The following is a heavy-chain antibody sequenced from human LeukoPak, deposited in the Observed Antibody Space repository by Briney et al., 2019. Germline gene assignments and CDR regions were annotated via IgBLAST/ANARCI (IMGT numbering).Heavy chain of an antibody. CDR1: GGSFSGYY. V-gene: IGHV4-34*01. J-gene: IGHJ4*02. Sequence: SETLSLTCAVYGGSFSGYYWSWIRQPPGKGLEWIGEINHSGSTNYNPSLKSRVTISVDTSKNQFSLKLSSVTAADTAVYYCASRYSSDKYYFDYWGQGTLVTVSS. D-gene: IGHD6-19*01. CDR2: INHSGST. CDR3: ASRYSSDKYYFDY.